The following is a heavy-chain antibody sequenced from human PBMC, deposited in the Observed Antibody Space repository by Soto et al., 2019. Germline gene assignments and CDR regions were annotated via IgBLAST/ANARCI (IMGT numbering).Heavy chain of an antibody. D-gene: IGHD1-1*01. J-gene: IGHJ5*02. V-gene: IGHV1-18*01. CDR2: ISAYNGNT. CDR3: ARDQLDRDNWFDP. Sequence: GASVKVSCKASGGTFSSYAISWVRQAPGQGLEWMGGISAYNGNTNYAQKLQGRVTMTTDTSTSTAYMELRSLRSDDTAVYYCARDQLDRDNWFDPWGQGTLVTVSS. CDR1: GGTFSSYA.